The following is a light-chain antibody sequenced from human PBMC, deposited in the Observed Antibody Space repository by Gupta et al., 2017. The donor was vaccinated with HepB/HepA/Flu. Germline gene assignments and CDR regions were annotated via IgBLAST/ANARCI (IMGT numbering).Light chain of an antibody. CDR3: QHRDSTPFT. CDR1: QSISSY. Sequence: DIQMTQSPSSLSASVGDRVTITCRASQSISSYLNWYQQKPGKAPKLLIYAASRLQSGVPSRFSGSGSGTDFTLTISSLQPEDFATYYCQHRDSTPFTFGQGTRLEIK. V-gene: IGKV1-39*01. J-gene: IGKJ5*01. CDR2: AAS.